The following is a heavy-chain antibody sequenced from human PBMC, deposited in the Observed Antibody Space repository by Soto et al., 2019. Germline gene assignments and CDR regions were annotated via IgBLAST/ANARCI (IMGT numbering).Heavy chain of an antibody. Sequence: QVQLVESGGGVVQPGRSLRLSCAASGFTFSSYGMHWVRQAPGKGLEWVAVIWYDGSNKYYADSVKGRFTISRVNSKNTLYLQMNSLRAEDTAVYYCARDGYYGSGSYYTSLGMDVWGQGTTVTVSS. CDR1: GFTFSSYG. CDR2: IWYDGSNK. CDR3: ARDGYYGSGSYYTSLGMDV. V-gene: IGHV3-33*01. J-gene: IGHJ6*02. D-gene: IGHD3-10*01.